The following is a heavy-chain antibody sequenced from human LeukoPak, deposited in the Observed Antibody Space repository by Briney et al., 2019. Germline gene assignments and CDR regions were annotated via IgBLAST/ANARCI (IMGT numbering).Heavy chain of an antibody. V-gene: IGHV4-61*02. CDR1: GGSITRGSYY. D-gene: IGHD6-19*01. Sequence: PSETLSLTCTVSGGSITRGSYYWHWLRQPAGKGLEWIGRIYTSGSTTYNPSLKSRVTISVDTSKNQFSLKLSSVTAADTAVYYSAKYAGYSSGWYGGRGWFDPWGQGTLVTVSS. J-gene: IGHJ5*02. CDR2: IYTSGST. CDR3: AKYAGYSSGWYGGRGWFDP.